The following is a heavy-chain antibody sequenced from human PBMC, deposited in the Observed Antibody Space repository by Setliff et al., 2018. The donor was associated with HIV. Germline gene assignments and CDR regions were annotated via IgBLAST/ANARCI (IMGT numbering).Heavy chain of an antibody. Sequence: ASVKVSCKASGYTFTAYYMHWVRQAPGQGLEWMGRINPNSGGTNYAQKFQGRVTMTRDTSISTVYMELSRLRSDDTAVYYCAGKLYCTNGVCLDAYDIWGQGTMVTVSS. CDR2: INPNSGGT. D-gene: IGHD2-8*01. V-gene: IGHV1-2*06. CDR1: GYTFTAYY. J-gene: IGHJ3*02. CDR3: AGKLYCTNGVCLDAYDI.